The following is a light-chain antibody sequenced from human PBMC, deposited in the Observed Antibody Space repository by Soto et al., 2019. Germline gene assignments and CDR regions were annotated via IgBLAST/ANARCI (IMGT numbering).Light chain of an antibody. Sequence: EVVLTQSPATLSLSPGDRATLSCRASQSVNSYLAWYQQRLGQAPRLLIYDASNRATGIPARFSGSGSGIDFTLTISSLEPEDFAVYYCQQRTNWVTFGGGTKVEIK. V-gene: IGKV3-11*01. CDR1: QSVNSY. CDR2: DAS. J-gene: IGKJ4*01. CDR3: QQRTNWVT.